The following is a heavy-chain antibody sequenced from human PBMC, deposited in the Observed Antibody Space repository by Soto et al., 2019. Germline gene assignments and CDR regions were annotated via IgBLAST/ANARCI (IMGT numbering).Heavy chain of an antibody. J-gene: IGHJ4*02. CDR3: VRDSHGDY. CDR1: GFTLSRYW. V-gene: IGHV3-74*01. CDR2: IDGGESAT. Sequence: EVQLVESGGGLVQPGGSLRLSCAASGFTLSRYWMQWVRQAPGKGLEWVSRIDGGESATNYADSVKGQFTISRDNAKNTLHLEMNSLRAEDTAVYYCVRDSHGDYWGQGTLVTVSS.